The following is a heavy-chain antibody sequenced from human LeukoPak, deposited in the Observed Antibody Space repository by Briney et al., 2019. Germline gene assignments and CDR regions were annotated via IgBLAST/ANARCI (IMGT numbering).Heavy chain of an antibody. D-gene: IGHD3-22*01. CDR2: ISSSSSYI. CDR3: ARLGVVTMIVPLYYYYYYYMDV. V-gene: IGHV3-21*01. CDR1: GFTFSSYS. J-gene: IGHJ6*03. Sequence: PGGSLRLSCAASGFTFSSYSMNWVRQAPGKGLEWVSSISSSSSYIYYADSVKGRFTISRDNAKNSLYLQMNSLRAEDTAVYYCARLGVVTMIVPLYYYYYYYMDVWGKGTTVTVSS.